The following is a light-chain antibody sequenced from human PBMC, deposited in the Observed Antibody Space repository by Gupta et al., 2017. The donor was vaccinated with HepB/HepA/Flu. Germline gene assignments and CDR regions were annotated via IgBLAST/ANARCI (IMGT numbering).Light chain of an antibody. V-gene: IGKV1-5*03. CDR1: ESVDNW. CDR3: QQYKTFPYT. J-gene: IGKJ2*01. CDR2: KAS. Sequence: DIPVTQSPSTLSASIGDRLTITCRASESVDNWLAWYQQKPGKAPKLLIYKASNSENGVPSRFSGSGSGTEFSLTINSLQPDDFATYYCQQYKTFPYTFGQGTNLHVK.